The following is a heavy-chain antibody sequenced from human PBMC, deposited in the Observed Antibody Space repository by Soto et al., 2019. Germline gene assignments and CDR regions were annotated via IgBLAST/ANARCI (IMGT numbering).Heavy chain of an antibody. Sequence: SVKVSCKASGGTFSSYAISWVRQAPGQGLEWMGGIIPIFGTANYAQKFQGRVTITADESTSTAYMELSSLRSEDTAVYYCARHTPVAVGAFDIWGQGTMVTVSS. CDR2: IIPIFGTA. V-gene: IGHV1-69*13. CDR3: ARHTPVAVGAFDI. CDR1: GGTFSSYA. J-gene: IGHJ3*02. D-gene: IGHD6-19*01.